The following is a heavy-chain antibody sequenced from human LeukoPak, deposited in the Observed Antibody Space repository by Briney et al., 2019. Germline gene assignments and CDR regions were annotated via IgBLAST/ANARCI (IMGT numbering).Heavy chain of an antibody. CDR2: VGISGDT. J-gene: IGHJ4*02. CDR3: VRGGIQVSGIDEIDY. V-gene: IGHV3-13*01. D-gene: IGHD6-19*01. CDR1: GFTFRSYD. Sequence: GGSLRLSCAAFGFTFRSYDMHWVRQVTGKGLEWVSAVGISGDTYYAGSVKGRFTISRENAKNSLYLQMNSLTAGDTAVYYCVRGGIQVSGIDEIDYWGQGTLVTVSS.